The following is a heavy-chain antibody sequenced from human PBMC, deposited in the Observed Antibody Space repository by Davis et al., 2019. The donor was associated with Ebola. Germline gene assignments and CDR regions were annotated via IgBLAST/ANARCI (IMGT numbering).Heavy chain of an antibody. J-gene: IGHJ3*02. Sequence: GESLKISCAASGFTFSSYGMHWVRQAPGKGLEWVSSITSSSSYIHYADSVKGRFTISRDNAMHSLYLQMNSLRAEDTAVYYCARDLFGYYYDSSGPIDIWGQGTMVTVSS. CDR3: ARDLFGYYYDSSGPIDI. CDR1: GFTFSSYG. CDR2: ITSSSSYI. V-gene: IGHV3-21*01. D-gene: IGHD3-22*01.